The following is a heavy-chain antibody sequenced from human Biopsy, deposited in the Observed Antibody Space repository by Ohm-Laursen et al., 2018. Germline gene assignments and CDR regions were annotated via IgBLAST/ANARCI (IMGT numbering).Heavy chain of an antibody. CDR1: GFSFSSYG. CDR2: ISGSSTYI. CDR3: ATDDYSGDSAY. J-gene: IGHJ4*02. V-gene: IGHV3-21*01. Sequence: SLRLSCAASGFSFSSYGMHWVRQAPGKGLEWVSSISGSSTYIYYADSVKGRFAISRDNAKNSLSLQMNSLRADDTAVYYCATDDYSGDSAYWGQGTLVTVSS. D-gene: IGHD4-23*01.